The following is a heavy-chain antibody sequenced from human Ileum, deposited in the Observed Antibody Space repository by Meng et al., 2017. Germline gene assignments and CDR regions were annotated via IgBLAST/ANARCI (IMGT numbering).Heavy chain of an antibody. D-gene: IGHD3-10*01. CDR3: ARSGVLLWFGEDY. J-gene: IGHJ4*02. CDR2: INHSGST. V-gene: IGHV4-34*01. CDR1: GGSFSVSY. Sequence: VQLQQWGAGLFKTSEPRCPTCAVYGGSFSVSYWSWIRQPPGKGLEWIGEINHSGSTNYNPSLKSRVTISVDTSKNQFSLKLSSVTAADTAVYYCARSGVLLWFGEDYWGQGTLVTVSS.